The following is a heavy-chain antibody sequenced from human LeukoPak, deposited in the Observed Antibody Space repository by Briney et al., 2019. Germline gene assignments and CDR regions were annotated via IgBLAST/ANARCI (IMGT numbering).Heavy chain of an antibody. D-gene: IGHD3-10*01. CDR2: TYYRSKWYY. J-gene: IGHJ4*02. CDR3: AKETALFRGVINPIDC. CDR1: GDSVSSNNVV. V-gene: IGHV6-1*01. Sequence: SQTPSLTCAISGDSVSSNNVVWNWIRQSPSRGLEWLGRTYYRSKWYYDYAVSVKSRITINSDTSKNQFSLQLNSVTPEDTAVYYCAKETALFRGVINPIDCWGQGTLVTVSS.